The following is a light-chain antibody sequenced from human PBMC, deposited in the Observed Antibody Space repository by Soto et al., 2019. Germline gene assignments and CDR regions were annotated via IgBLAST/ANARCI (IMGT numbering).Light chain of an antibody. CDR1: YSNIGSNF. CDR2: DNT. J-gene: IGLJ2*01. CDR3: GTWDSSLNVVV. V-gene: IGLV1-51*01. Sequence: QSVLTQSSSVSAAAGQKVTISCSGSYSNIGSNFVSWYQHFPGSAPKLVIDDNTQRPSGIPDRFSGSKSGSSATLGITGLQTGDEADYYCGTWDSSLNVVVFGGGTKLTVL.